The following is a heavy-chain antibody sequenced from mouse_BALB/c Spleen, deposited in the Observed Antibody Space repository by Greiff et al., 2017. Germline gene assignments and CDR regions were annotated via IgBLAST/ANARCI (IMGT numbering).Heavy chain of an antibody. Sequence: EVMLVESGGGLVKPGGSLKLSCAASGFTFSSYAMSWVRQSPEKRLEWVAEISSGGSYTYYPDTVTGRFTISRDNAKNTLYLQMSSLKSEDTAMYYCARGGVISYAMDYWGQGTSVTVSS. CDR2: ISSGGSYT. D-gene: IGHD2-4*01. V-gene: IGHV5-9-4*01. J-gene: IGHJ4*01. CDR3: ARGGVISYAMDY. CDR1: GFTFSSYA.